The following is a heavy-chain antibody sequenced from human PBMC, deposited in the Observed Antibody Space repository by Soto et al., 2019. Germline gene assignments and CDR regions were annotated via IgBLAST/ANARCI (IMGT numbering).Heavy chain of an antibody. V-gene: IGHV4-30-2*01. CDR3: AAGGGLPRYY. Sequence: QLQLQESGSGLVKPSQTLSLTCAVSGGSISSGGYSWSWIRQPPGKGLEWIGYIYHSGSTYYNPSPKSRVTIPVDRSKNQCSRKLSSVTAADTAVYYCAAGGGLPRYYWGQGTLVTVSS. CDR2: IYHSGST. CDR1: GGSISSGGYS. D-gene: IGHD5-12*01. J-gene: IGHJ4*02.